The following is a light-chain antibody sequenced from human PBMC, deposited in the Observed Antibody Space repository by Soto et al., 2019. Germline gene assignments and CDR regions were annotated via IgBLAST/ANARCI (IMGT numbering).Light chain of an antibody. CDR1: QGISYY. Sequence: IQLTQSPSSLSASVGDRVTFTCRASQGISYYLAWYQQKPGKAPELLIYAASTLQSGVPSRFSGSGSGTDFTLTISSLQPEDFATYYCQQFNNYPPITFGQGTRLEIK. CDR3: QQFNNYPPIT. V-gene: IGKV1-9*01. J-gene: IGKJ5*01. CDR2: AAS.